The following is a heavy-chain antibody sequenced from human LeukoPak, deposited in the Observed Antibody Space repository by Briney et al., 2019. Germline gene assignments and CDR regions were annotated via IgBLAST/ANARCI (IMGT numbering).Heavy chain of an antibody. CDR3: ARQYGSSWDFDY. V-gene: IGHV4-39*01. D-gene: IGHD6-13*01. J-gene: IGHJ4*02. Sequence: SETLSLTCTVSGGSISSSSYYWGWIRQPPGKGLEWIGSIYYSGSTYYNPSLKSRVTVSVGTSKNQFSLKLSSVTAADTAVYYCARQYGSSWDFDYWGQGTLVTVSS. CDR1: GGSISSSSYY. CDR2: IYYSGST.